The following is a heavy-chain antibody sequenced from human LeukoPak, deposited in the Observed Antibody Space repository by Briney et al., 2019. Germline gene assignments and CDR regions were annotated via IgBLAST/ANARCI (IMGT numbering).Heavy chain of an antibody. CDR2: INRRGHT. CDR3: AKGLWDILVVPDAPFDY. D-gene: IGHD2-2*01. Sequence: GGSLRLSCAASGFTFDRFTIHWVRQTPGKGLEWVSLINRRGHTFYADSVKGRFTISRDNSRNSVFLQMNSLRAEDTAVYYCAKGLWDILVVPDAPFDYWGQGTLVTVSS. V-gene: IGHV3-43*01. J-gene: IGHJ4*02. CDR1: GFTFDRFT.